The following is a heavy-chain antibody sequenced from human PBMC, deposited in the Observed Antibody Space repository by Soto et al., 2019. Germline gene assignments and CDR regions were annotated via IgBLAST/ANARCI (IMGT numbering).Heavy chain of an antibody. CDR3: ARDHDIVVVVAATRDYYYGMDV. V-gene: IGHV3-33*01. CDR1: GFTFSTYG. Sequence: GGSLRLSCAVSGFTFSTYGMHWVRQAPGKGLEWVAVIWYDGSNKYYADSLKGRFTISRDNSKNTLYLEMNSLRAEDTAVYYCARDHDIVVVVAATRDYYYGMDVWGQGTTVTVSS. CDR2: IWYDGSNK. D-gene: IGHD2-15*01. J-gene: IGHJ6*02.